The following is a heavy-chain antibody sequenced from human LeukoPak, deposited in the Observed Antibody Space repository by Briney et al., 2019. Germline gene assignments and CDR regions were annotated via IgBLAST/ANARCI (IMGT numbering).Heavy chain of an antibody. CDR2: IYYSGST. J-gene: IGHJ4*02. CDR1: GGSISSYY. V-gene: IGHV4-59*01. CDR3: ARGKTWIQLWRRYYFDY. Sequence: PSETLSLTCTVSGGSISSYYWSWIRQPPGKGLEWIGYIYYSGSTNYNPSLKSRVTISVDTSKNQFSLKLSSVTATDTAVYYCARGKTWIQLWRRYYFDYWGQGTLVTVSS. D-gene: IGHD5-18*01.